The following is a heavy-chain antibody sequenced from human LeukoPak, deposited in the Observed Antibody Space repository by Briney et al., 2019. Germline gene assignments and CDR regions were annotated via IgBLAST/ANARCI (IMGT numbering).Heavy chain of an antibody. J-gene: IGHJ6*02. CDR3: SRGPIQLWLHNAMDV. Sequence: GGSLRLSCTASGFTFGDHAMSWVRQAPGEGLEWVGFIRSKAYGGTTEYAASVKGRFTISRDDSKSIAYLQMNSLKTEDTAVYYCSRGPIQLWLHNAMDVWGQGTTVTVSS. V-gene: IGHV3-49*04. CDR2: IRSKAYGGTT. D-gene: IGHD5-18*01. CDR1: GFTFGDHA.